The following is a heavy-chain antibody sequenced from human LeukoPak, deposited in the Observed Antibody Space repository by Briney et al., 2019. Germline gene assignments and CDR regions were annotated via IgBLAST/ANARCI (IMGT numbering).Heavy chain of an antibody. CDR2: INHSGST. D-gene: IGHD5-18*01. J-gene: IGHJ4*02. Sequence: SETLSLTCAVYGGSFSGYYWSWIRQPPGKGLEWIGEINHSGSTNYNPSLKSRVTISVDTSKNQFSLKLSSVTAADTAVYYCAARGRGYSYGYVDYWGQGTLVTVSS. V-gene: IGHV4-34*01. CDR3: AARGRGYSYGYVDY. CDR1: GGSFSGYY.